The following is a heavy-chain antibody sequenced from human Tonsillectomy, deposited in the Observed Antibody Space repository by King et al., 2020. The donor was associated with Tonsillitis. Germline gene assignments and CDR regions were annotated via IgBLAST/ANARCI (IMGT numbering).Heavy chain of an antibody. CDR1: GFTFSDSA. CDR2: IRSKAYSYAT. D-gene: IGHD5-12*01. CDR3: TSPSRKIVAGRDYWGQGTLVTVSSGMDV. Sequence: VQLVESGGGLVQPGGSLKLSCAVSGFTFSDSALHWVRQASGKGLEWVGRIRSKAYSYATAYAASEKGRFTISRDDSKNTAYLKMNSLKTEDTAVYYCTSPSRKIVAGRDYWGQGTLVTVSSGMDVWGQGTTVTVSS. J-gene: IGHJ6*02. V-gene: IGHV3-73*02.